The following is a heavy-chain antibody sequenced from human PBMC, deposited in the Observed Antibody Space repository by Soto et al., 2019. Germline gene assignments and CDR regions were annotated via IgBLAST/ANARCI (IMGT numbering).Heavy chain of an antibody. J-gene: IGHJ5*02. CDR2: IYHGGST. CDR1: GGSMTSGDQY. CDR3: ARVGPWVPYYYDSSPYTFENWFDP. D-gene: IGHD3-22*01. Sequence: PSETLSLTCTVTGGSMTSGDQYWGWLRQPPGKGLEWIGSIYHGGSTYYNPSLNSRVTLSIDMTNNHVSLILNSVTAADTAVYYCARVGPWVPYYYDSSPYTFENWFDPWGQGTLVTVSS. V-gene: IGHV4-39*02.